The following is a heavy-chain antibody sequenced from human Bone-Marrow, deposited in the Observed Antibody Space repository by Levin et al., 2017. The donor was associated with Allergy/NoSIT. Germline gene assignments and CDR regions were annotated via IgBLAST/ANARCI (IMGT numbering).Heavy chain of an antibody. CDR3: ARDGYYYDSSGYYYSDYFDY. D-gene: IGHD3-22*01. CDR1: GFTFSSYS. V-gene: IGHV3-48*04. CDR2: ISSSSSTI. J-gene: IGHJ4*02. Sequence: GGSLRLSCAASGFTFSSYSMNWVRQAPGKGLEWVSYISSSSSTIYYADSVKGRFTISRDNAKNSLYLQMNSLRAEDTAVYYCARDGYYYDSSGYYYSDYFDYWGQGTLVTVSS.